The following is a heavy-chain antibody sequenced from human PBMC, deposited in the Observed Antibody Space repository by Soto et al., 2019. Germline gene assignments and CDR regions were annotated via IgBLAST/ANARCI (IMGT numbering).Heavy chain of an antibody. CDR2: INSDGSST. CDR3: ARAHDFWSGSTDGMDV. J-gene: IGHJ6*02. CDR1: LFTFSSYW. D-gene: IGHD3-3*01. V-gene: IGHV3-74*01. Sequence: SLRLSCSSSLFTFSSYWMHLVLHSPFKWLVCFSRINSDGSSTSYADSVKGRFTISRDNAKNTLYLQMNSLRAEDTAVYYCARAHDFWSGSTDGMDVWGQGTTVTVSS.